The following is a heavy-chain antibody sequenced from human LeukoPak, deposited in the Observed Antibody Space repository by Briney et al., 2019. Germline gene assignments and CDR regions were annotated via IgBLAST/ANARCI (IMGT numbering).Heavy chain of an antibody. CDR3: ARDSGSGWYDWFDP. CDR2: IYTSGST. D-gene: IGHD6-19*01. V-gene: IGHV4-4*07. J-gene: IGHJ5*02. Sequence: VKPSETLSLTCTVSGVSISSYYWSWIRQPAGKGLEWIGRIYTSGSTNYNPSLKSRVTMSVDTSKNQFSLKLSSVTAADTAVYYCARDSGSGWYDWFDPWGQGTLVTVSS. CDR1: GVSISSYY.